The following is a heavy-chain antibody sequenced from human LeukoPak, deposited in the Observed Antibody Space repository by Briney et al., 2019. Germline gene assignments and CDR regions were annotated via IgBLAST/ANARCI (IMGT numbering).Heavy chain of an antibody. CDR3: AIHPSNSWYYFDY. CDR2: INHSGGT. J-gene: IGHJ4*02. CDR1: GGSFSGYY. D-gene: IGHD2/OR15-2a*01. V-gene: IGHV4-34*01. Sequence: SETLSLTCAVYGGSFSGYYWSWVGQPPGKGVEGMGEINHSGGTKYNPSLASRRTISLETTKKQVSLKLTSVPAADPAVYYCAIHPSNSWYYFDYWDQGSLVTVSS.